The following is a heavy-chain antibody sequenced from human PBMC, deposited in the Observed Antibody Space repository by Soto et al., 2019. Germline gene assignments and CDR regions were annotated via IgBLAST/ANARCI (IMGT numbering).Heavy chain of an antibody. CDR3: VRQAIGLRIDY. CDR1: GFTFSSYW. J-gene: IGHJ4*02. CDR2: INSDGSST. D-gene: IGHD3-10*01. V-gene: IGHV3-74*01. Sequence: GGSLRLSCAASGFTFSSYWMHWFRQAPGKGLVWVSHINSDGSSTTYADSVKGRFTISRDNAKNTLYLQMNSLRAEDTAVYYFVRQAIGLRIDYWGPGTLVSVS.